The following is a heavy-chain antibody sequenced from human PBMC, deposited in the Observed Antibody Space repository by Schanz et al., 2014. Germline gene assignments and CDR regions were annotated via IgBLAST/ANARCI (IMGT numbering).Heavy chain of an antibody. CDR1: GGTFSSYT. CDR3: AGTYCSSTSCYTGYYYMDV. V-gene: IGHV1-18*01. Sequence: QLQLVQSGAEVKKPGSSVKVSCKLSGGTFSSYTISWMRQAPGQGLEWMGWINGYNGHTLYAQKFQGRVTMTTDTSTGTAYMELRSLRSDDTALYYCAGTYCSSTSCYTGYYYMDVWGKGTTVTVSS. D-gene: IGHD2-2*02. J-gene: IGHJ6*03. CDR2: INGYNGHT.